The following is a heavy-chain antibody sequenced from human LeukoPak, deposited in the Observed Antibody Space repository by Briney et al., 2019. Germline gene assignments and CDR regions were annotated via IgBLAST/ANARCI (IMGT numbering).Heavy chain of an antibody. Sequence: LTGGSLRLSCAASGFTFSGYAMHWVRQAPGKGLEWVAVISYDGSNKYYADSVKGRFTISRDNSKNTLYLQMDSLRAEDTAVYYCARGAFSRLDSSGWENPNLDPHWFDPWGQGTQVTVSS. CDR1: GFTFSGYA. CDR3: ARGAFSRLDSSGWENPNLDPHWFDP. D-gene: IGHD6-25*01. J-gene: IGHJ5*02. CDR2: ISYDGSNK. V-gene: IGHV3-30*04.